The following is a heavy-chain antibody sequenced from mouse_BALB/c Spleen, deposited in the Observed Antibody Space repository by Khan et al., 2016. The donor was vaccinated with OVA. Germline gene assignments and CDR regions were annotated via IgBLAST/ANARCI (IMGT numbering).Heavy chain of an antibody. D-gene: IGHD1-1*01. Sequence: GQRKQGGKGRGQLSQSLSITCTVSGFSLTNYGVHWVRQPPGKGLEWLGLIWSGGNTDYNPAFISRLSISKDNTKSQVFFKMNSLQADDTAIYFCARKRGVHYNMDYWGQGTSVTVSS. CDR2: IWSGGNT. V-gene: IGHV2-4*02. CDR3: ARKRGVHYNMDY. CDR1: GFSLTNYG. J-gene: IGHJ4*01.